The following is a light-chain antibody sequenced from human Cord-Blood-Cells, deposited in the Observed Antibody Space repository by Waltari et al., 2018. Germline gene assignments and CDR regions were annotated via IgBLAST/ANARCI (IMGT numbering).Light chain of an antibody. Sequence: EIVLTQSPATLSLSPGERATLSCRASQSVSSYLAWYQQKPGQAPRLLIYDASNRATGIPARFSGSGSGTDFTLTISSLEPEDFAVYYWQQRSNWPCTLGPGTKVDIK. J-gene: IGKJ3*01. CDR2: DAS. CDR1: QSVSSY. V-gene: IGKV3-11*01. CDR3: QQRSNWPCT.